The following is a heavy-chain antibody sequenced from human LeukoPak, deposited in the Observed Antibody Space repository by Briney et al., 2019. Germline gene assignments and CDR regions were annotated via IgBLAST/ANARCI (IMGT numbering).Heavy chain of an antibody. V-gene: IGHV4-34*01. CDR2: TNHSGST. D-gene: IGHD5-24*01. CDR1: GGSFSGYY. Sequence: SETLSLTCAVYGGSFSGYYWSWIRQPPGKGLEWIGETNHSGSTNYNPSLKSRVTISVDTSKNQFSLKLSSVTAADTAVYYCARVKGGDGYSVVHFDYWGQGTLVTVSS. J-gene: IGHJ4*02. CDR3: ARVKGGDGYSVVHFDY.